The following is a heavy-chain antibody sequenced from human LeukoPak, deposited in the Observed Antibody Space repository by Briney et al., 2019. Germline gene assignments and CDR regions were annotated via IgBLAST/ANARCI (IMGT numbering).Heavy chain of an antibody. V-gene: IGHV3-23*01. CDR1: GFIFSSYA. J-gene: IGHJ4*02. CDR2: ISVSGGST. Sequence: PGGSLRLSCAASGFIFSSYAMSWVRQAPGKGLEWVSGISVSGGSTYYADSVEGPFTISRDNSKNTLYLQMNSLRAEDTAVYYCANHPSSGYPSDYWGQGTLVTVSS. D-gene: IGHD3-22*01. CDR3: ANHPSSGYPSDY.